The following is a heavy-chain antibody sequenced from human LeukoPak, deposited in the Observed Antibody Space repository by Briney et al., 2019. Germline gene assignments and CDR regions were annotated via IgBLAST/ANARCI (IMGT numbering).Heavy chain of an antibody. V-gene: IGHV3-48*01. D-gene: IGHD6-13*01. J-gene: IGHJ5*02. CDR3: AGDIAAPWRFDP. CDR2: ISSFSGTI. CDR1: GLTFSSYS. Sequence: PGGSLRLSCAASGLTFSSYSMNWVRQAPGKGLEWVAYISSFSGTIYYADSVKGRFTISRDNAKNSLYLQMNSLRAEDTAVYYCAGDIAAPWRFDPWGQGTLVTVSS.